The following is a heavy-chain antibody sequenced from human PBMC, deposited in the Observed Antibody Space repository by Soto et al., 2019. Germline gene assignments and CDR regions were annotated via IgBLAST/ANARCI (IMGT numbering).Heavy chain of an antibody. V-gene: IGHV4-34*01. Sequence: SETLSLTCAVYGGSFSGYYWSWIRQPPGKGLEWIGEINHSGSTNYNPSLKSRVTISVDTSKNQFSLKLSSVTAADTAVYYCARGERFLEWLFLNYFDYWGQGTLVTVSS. CDR2: INHSGST. D-gene: IGHD3-3*01. CDR3: ARGERFLEWLFLNYFDY. J-gene: IGHJ4*02. CDR1: GGSFSGYY.